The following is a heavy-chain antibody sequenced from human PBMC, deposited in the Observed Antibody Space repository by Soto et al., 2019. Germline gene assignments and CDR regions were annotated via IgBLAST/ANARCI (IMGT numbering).Heavy chain of an antibody. J-gene: IGHJ6*02. D-gene: IGHD2-2*01. CDR2: IYYSGST. Sequence: SETLSLTCTVSGGSISSSSYYWGWIRQPPGKGLEWIGSIYYSGSTYYNPSLKSRVTISVDTSKNQFSLKLGSVTAADTAVYYCARPLGYCSSTSCYEGYYGMDVWGQGTTVTVSS. CDR3: ARPLGYCSSTSCYEGYYGMDV. V-gene: IGHV4-39*01. CDR1: GGSISSSSYY.